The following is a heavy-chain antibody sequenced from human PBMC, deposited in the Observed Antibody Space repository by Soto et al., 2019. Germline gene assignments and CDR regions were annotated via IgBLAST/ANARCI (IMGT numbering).Heavy chain of an antibody. CDR3: ARARISSSFGYYYYYGMDV. CDR2: INHSGST. J-gene: IGHJ6*02. D-gene: IGHD6-13*01. V-gene: IGHV4-34*01. CDR1: GGSFSGYD. Sequence: PSETLSLTCAVYGGSFSGYDWSWIRQPPGKGLEWIGEINHSGSTNYNPSLKSRVTISVDTSKNQFSLKLSSVTAADTAVYYCARARISSSFGYYYYYGMDVWGQGTTVT.